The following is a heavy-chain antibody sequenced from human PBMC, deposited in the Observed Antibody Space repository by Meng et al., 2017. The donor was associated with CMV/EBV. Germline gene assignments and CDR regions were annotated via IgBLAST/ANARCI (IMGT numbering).Heavy chain of an antibody. CDR3: AKDMKNYDFWSGYPDAFDI. CDR1: GFTFSNYG. D-gene: IGHD3-3*01. CDR2: IWYDGSNK. J-gene: IGHJ3*02. V-gene: IGHV3-33*06. Sequence: GGSLRLSCAASGFTFSNYGMHWIRQAPGKGLEWVAVIWYDGSNKYYADSVKGRFTISRDNSKDTLYLQMNSLRAEDTAVYYCAKDMKNYDFWSGYPDAFDIWGQGTMVTVSS.